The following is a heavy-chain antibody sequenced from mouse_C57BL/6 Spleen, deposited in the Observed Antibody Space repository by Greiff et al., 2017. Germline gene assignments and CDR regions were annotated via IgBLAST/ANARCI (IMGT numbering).Heavy chain of an antibody. Sequence: QVQLQQPGAELVKPGASVKLSCKASGYTFTSYWMHWVKQRPGQGLEWIGMIHPNSGSTNYNEKFKSKATLTVDKSSNTAYLQLSSLTSEDTAIYYCARYQNPSYYYGSSSYAMDYWGQGTSVTVSS. CDR1: GYTFTSYW. D-gene: IGHD1-1*01. CDR2: IHPNSGST. J-gene: IGHJ4*01. V-gene: IGHV1-64*01. CDR3: ARYQNPSYYYGSSSYAMDY.